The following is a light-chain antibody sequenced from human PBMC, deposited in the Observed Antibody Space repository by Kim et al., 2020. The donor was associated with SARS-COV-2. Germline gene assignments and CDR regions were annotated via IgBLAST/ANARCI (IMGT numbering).Light chain of an antibody. J-gene: IGKJ5*01. CDR3: QRYDSLPST. CDR2: DSS. CDR1: QDISNH. V-gene: IGKV1-33*01. Sequence: DIRMTQSPSSLSASVGDRVTITCQASQDISNHLNWYQQKPGKAPKLLIYDSSNLESGVPSRFSGSGSGTDFTFTISSLQLEDVATYYCQRYDSLPSTFGQGTRLEIK.